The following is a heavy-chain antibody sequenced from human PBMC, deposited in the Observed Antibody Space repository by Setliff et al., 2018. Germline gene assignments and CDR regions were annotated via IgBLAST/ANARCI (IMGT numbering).Heavy chain of an antibody. Sequence: SETLSLTCAVSGYSIRSGYYWGWIRQPPGKGLEWIGSIYHSGSTYYSPSLKSRVTISVDTSKNQFSLNLTSVTAADTALYYCAGGNYGSRGRLYYYYYGMDVWGQGTTVTVSS. CDR3: AGGNYGSRGRLYYYYYGMDV. CDR2: IYHSGST. D-gene: IGHD1-7*01. CDR1: GYSIRSGYY. V-gene: IGHV4-38-2*01. J-gene: IGHJ6*02.